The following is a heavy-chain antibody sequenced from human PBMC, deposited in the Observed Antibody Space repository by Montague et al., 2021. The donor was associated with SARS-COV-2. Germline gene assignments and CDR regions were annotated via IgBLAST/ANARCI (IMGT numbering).Heavy chain of an antibody. J-gene: IGHJ3*01. V-gene: IGHV4-59*11. CDR3: ARDWAFDP. CDR1: GGSTASHY. CDR2: VYYNGDT. Sequence: SETLSPTCTVSGGSTASHYWNWIRQSPGKRPEWIGYVYYNGDTKYNPSLQSRVTISIDTSENQFSLRLNSVTAADTAVYFCARDWAFDPWGQGRLVTVSS.